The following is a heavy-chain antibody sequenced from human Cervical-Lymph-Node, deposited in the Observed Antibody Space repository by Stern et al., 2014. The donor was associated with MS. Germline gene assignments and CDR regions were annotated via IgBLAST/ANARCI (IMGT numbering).Heavy chain of an antibody. CDR3: ARDYYASSGFYYVTFSHQDY. V-gene: IGHV1-2*06. J-gene: IGHJ4*02. D-gene: IGHD3-22*01. CDR2: INSNTGGT. Sequence: QMQLVQSGAEVKKPGASVKVSCKTSGYSFTAHHMHWVRQAPGQGLEWMGRINSNTGGTKYAEKFQGRVTMTRDTSISTTYMELSSLTSDDTAVYYCARDYYASSGFYYVTFSHQDYWGQGTLVTVSS. CDR1: GYSFTAHH.